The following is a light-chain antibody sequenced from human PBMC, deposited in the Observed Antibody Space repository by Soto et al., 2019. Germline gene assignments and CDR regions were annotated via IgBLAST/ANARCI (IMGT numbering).Light chain of an antibody. CDR2: AAS. V-gene: IGKV1-27*01. CDR3: QKYNSAPWT. CDR1: QGINNY. Sequence: DIQMTQSPSSLSASVGDRVTITCLASQGINNYLSWYQQKPGKVPKLLFYAASTLQSGVPSRFSGSGSGTDFTLTISSLQPEDVATYYCQKYNSAPWTFGQGTKVEIK. J-gene: IGKJ1*01.